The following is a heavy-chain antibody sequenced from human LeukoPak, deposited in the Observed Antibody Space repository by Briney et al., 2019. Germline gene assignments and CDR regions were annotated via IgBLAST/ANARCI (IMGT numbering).Heavy chain of an antibody. CDR2: IVVGSGNT. V-gene: IGHV1-58*02. D-gene: IGHD5-12*01. Sequence: SVTVSCKASVFTFTSSAMQWVRQARGQRLEWIGWIVVGSGNTNYAQKFQERVTITRDMSTSTAYMELSSLRSEDTAVYYCAAENSGYDYYYYYGMDVWGQGTTVTVSS. CDR3: AAENSGYDYYYYYGMDV. J-gene: IGHJ6*02. CDR1: VFTFTSSA.